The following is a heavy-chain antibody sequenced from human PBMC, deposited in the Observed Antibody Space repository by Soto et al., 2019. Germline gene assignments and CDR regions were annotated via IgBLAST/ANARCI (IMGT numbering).Heavy chain of an antibody. CDR2: IWHDGSNK. D-gene: IGHD1-26*01. J-gene: IGHJ4*02. CDR1: GFTFNNYG. CDR3: TRAAIKGELLDY. V-gene: IGHV3-33*01. Sequence: QVQLVESGGGVVQPGRSLRLSCAASGFTFNNYGMHGVRQAPGKGLEWVALIWHDGSNKVYADSVKGRFTISRDNSKNTLHLQMNSLRVEDTAVYYCTRAAIKGELLDYWGQGTQVTVS.